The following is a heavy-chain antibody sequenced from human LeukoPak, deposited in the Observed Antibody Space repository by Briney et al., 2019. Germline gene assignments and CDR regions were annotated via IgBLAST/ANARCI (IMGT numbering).Heavy chain of an antibody. CDR2: SSGIGGCT. Sequence: GGSLRLTCTASGFTFSSYARSWIRQAPGEGLEWISNSSGIGGCTHHPDSVKGRFTISRDNANNALYLQINSLRAEDRAVYYCAKGSTVTTGVFDCWGQGTLVTVSS. J-gene: IGHJ4*02. V-gene: IGHV3-23*01. CDR3: AKGSTVTTGVFDC. CDR1: GFTFSSYA. D-gene: IGHD4-17*01.